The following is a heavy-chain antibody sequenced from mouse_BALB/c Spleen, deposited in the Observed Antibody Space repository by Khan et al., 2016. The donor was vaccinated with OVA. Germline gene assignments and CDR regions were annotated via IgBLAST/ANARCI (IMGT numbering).Heavy chain of an antibody. CDR3: ARANGNYLDYYAMDY. CDR2: IAPGSGST. CDR1: GYTFTSYW. Sequence: DLVKPGASVKLSCKASGYTFTSYWINWIKQRPGQGLEWIGRIAPGSGSTYYNEMFKGKATLTVDTSSSTAYIQLSSLSSEDSAVYFCARANGNYLDYYAMDYWGQGTSVTVSS. J-gene: IGHJ4*01. D-gene: IGHD2-1*01. V-gene: IGHV1S41*01.